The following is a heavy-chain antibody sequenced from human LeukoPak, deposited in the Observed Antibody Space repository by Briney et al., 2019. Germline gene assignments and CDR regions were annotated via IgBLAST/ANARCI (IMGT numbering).Heavy chain of an antibody. J-gene: IGHJ4*02. D-gene: IGHD6-19*01. CDR1: GFTFSSYE. V-gene: IGHV3-48*03. CDR3: ARSLAVAGTGINY. Sequence: GGSLRLSCAASGFTFSSYEMNWVRQAPGKGLEWVSYISSSGSTIYYADSVKGRFTISRDNAKNSLYLQMNSLRAEDTAVYYCARSLAVAGTGINYWGQGTLVTVPS. CDR2: ISSSGSTI.